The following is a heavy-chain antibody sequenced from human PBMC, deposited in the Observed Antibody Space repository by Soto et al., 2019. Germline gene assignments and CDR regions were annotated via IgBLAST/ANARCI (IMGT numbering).Heavy chain of an antibody. CDR3: ASRGPVIPGPISWFAP. CDR1: GFTFSSYS. CDR2: ISSSSSYI. Sequence: GGSLRLSCAASGFTFSSYSMNWVRQAPGKGLEWVSSISSSSSYIYYADSVKGRFTISRDNAKNSLYLQMNSLRAEDTAVYYCASRGPVIPGPISWFAPWGQGTLVTVSS. V-gene: IGHV3-21*01. J-gene: IGHJ5*02.